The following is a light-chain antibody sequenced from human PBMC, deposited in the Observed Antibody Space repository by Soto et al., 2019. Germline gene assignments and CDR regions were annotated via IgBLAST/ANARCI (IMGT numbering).Light chain of an antibody. CDR2: NND. CDR3: AAWDGSLNGYV. J-gene: IGLJ1*01. Sequence: CAGSSSNIGSNTVNWYQQLPGTAPKLLIYNNDQRPSGVPDRFSGSKSGTSASLAISGLQSEDEADYYCAAWDGSLNGYVFGTGTKVTVL. CDR1: SSNIGSNT. V-gene: IGLV1-44*01.